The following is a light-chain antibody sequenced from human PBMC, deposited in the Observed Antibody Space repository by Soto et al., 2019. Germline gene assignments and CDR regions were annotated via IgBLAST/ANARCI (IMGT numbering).Light chain of an antibody. J-gene: IGLJ3*02. V-gene: IGLV2-11*01. CDR1: SSDVGGYNY. CDR2: DVS. Sequence: QSALTQPRSVSGCPGQSVTISCTGTSSDVGGYNYVSWYQQHPGKAPKLMIYDVSKRPSGVPDRFSGSKSGNTASLTISGLQAEDEADYYCCSYAGSYPWVFGGGTKLTVL. CDR3: CSYAGSYPWV.